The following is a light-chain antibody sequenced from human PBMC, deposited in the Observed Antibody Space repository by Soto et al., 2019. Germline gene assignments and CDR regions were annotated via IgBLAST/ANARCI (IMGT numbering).Light chain of an antibody. CDR3: QSYDSSLSAVV. Sequence: QSVLTQPPSVSGAPGQRVTISCTGSSSNIGTHYDVHWYQQLPGTAPKVVIYGNSKRPSGVPDRFSGSKSGTSASLAITGLQAEDEADYYCQSYDSSLSAVVFGGGTKLTVL. CDR1: SSNIGTHYD. V-gene: IGLV1-40*01. J-gene: IGLJ2*01. CDR2: GNS.